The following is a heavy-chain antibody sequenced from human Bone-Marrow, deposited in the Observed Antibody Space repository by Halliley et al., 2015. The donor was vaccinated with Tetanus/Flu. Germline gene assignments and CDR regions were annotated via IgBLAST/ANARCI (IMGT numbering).Heavy chain of an antibody. CDR1: GASVTTTRYS. CDR3: ARIFADSLDH. J-gene: IGHJ5*02. V-gene: IGHV4-61*01. CDR2: IYYDGST. Sequence: TLSLTCTVSGASVTTTRYSWGWIRQPPGKGLEWIGYIYYDGSTNYNPSLKSRVTMSVDTSKNKFSLILTSVTTADTAVYYCARIFADSLDHWGQGSLVAVSS. D-gene: IGHD2-21*02.